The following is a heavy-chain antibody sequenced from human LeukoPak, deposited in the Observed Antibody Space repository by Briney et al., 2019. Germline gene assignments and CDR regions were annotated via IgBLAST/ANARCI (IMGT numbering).Heavy chain of an antibody. J-gene: IGHJ6*02. Sequence: GASVKVSCKASGYTFTSYAMTWVRQAPGQGLEWMGWINTNTGNPTYAQGFTGRFVFSLDTSVSTAYLQISSLKAEDAAVYYCASQSVITYYYYGMDVWGQGTTVTVSS. CDR2: INTNTGNP. CDR1: GYTFTSYA. D-gene: IGHD3-22*01. CDR3: ASQSVITYYYYGMDV. V-gene: IGHV7-4-1*02.